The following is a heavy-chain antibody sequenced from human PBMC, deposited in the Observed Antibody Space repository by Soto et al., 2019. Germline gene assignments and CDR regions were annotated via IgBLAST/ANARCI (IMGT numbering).Heavy chain of an antibody. CDR2: INHSGST. D-gene: IGHD6-19*01. J-gene: IGHJ3*02. CDR3: ASRGLKPVAGPGAFDI. V-gene: IGHV4-34*01. CDR1: GGSFSGYY. Sequence: QVQLQQWGAGLLKPSETLSLTCAVYGGSFSGYYWSWIRQPPGKGLEWIGEINHSGSTNYNPSLKSRVTISVDTSKNQFSLKLSSVTAADTAVYYCASRGLKPVAGPGAFDIWGQGTMVTVSS.